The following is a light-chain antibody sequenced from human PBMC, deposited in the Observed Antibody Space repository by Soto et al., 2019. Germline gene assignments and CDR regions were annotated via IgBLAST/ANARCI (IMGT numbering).Light chain of an antibody. CDR3: QQYSTSPLT. CDR1: QSITSRY. J-gene: IGKJ4*01. CDR2: GAS. V-gene: IGKV3-20*01. Sequence: EIVLTQSPGTLSLSPGERATLSCRASQSITSRYFAWYQQTPGQAPRLLIYGASLRATGIPDRFSGSGSGTDFTLTITRLEPEHSAIYYCQQYSTSPLTFGGGTKVQIK.